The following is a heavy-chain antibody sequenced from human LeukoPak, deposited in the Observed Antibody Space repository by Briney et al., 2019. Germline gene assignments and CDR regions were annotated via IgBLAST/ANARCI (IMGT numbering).Heavy chain of an antibody. J-gene: IGHJ4*02. V-gene: IGHV5-51*01. D-gene: IGHD6-13*01. CDR1: GYTFSSYW. CDR3: AKLSGLYISSRSGSYFDY. CDR2: IYPDDSDT. Sequence: GESLRISCKGSGYTFSSYWIGWVRQMPGKGLEWMGIIYPDDSDTRYTPSFQGQVTISADKSTTTAYLQWSSLKASDTAMYYCAKLSGLYISSRSGSYFDYWGQGTLVTVSS.